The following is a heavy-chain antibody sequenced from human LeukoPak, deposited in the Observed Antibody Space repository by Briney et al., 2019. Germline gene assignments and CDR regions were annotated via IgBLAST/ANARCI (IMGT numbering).Heavy chain of an antibody. J-gene: IGHJ4*02. CDR1: GFTFSSYS. CDR2: ISSSSSTI. CDR3: ARNGSYGKIDY. Sequence: PGGSLRLSCAASGFTFSSYSMNWVRQAPGKGLEWVSYISSSSSTIYYADSVKGRFTISRDNAKNTLFLQMNSLRADDTAVYYCARNGSYGKIDYWGQGTLVTVSS. D-gene: IGHD5-18*01. V-gene: IGHV3-48*04.